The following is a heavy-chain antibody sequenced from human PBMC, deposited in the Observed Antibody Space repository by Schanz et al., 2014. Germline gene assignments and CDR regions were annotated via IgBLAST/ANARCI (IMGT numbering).Heavy chain of an antibody. CDR3: ARAQGVIRLYYGVDV. CDR2: IYSGVST. Sequence: VQLVESGGGVVQPGRSLRLFCSASGFTFSTYAMSWVRQAPGKGLEWVSIIYSGVSTYYADSVKGRFTISRDNSKNTVYLQMNSLRSDDAAVYYCARAQGVIRLYYGVDVWGQGTTVTVSS. CDR1: GFTFSTYA. V-gene: IGHV3-66*01. D-gene: IGHD3-10*01. J-gene: IGHJ6*02.